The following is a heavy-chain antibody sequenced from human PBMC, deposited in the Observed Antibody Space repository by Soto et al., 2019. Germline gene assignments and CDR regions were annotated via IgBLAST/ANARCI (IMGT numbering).Heavy chain of an antibody. CDR3: XXXXXXXXYPDN. Sequence: QVQLVQSGAEVRQPASSVKVSCKTSGATFSSYAITWVRQAPGQGLEWMGGIVPTVDTSTYAQKFQGRVTITADKFTNTVYMELSSLRSDDTAXXXXXXXXXXXXYPDNWGQGTLVTVSS. CDR1: GATFSSYA. CDR2: IVPTVDTS. J-gene: IGHJ4*02. V-gene: IGHV1-69*14.